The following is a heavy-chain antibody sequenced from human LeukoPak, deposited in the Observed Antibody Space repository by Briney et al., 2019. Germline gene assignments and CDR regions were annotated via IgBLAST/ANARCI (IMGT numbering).Heavy chain of an antibody. CDR2: ISAYNGNT. D-gene: IGHD5-12*01. CDR1: GYTFTGYD. J-gene: IGHJ4*02. V-gene: IGHV1-18*04. Sequence: ASVKVSCKASGYTFTGYDMHWVRQAPGQGLEWMGWISAYNGNTNYAQKLQGRVTMTTDTSTSTAYMELRSLRSDDTAVYYCARELGGYDSGFDYWGQGTLVTVSS. CDR3: ARELGGYDSGFDY.